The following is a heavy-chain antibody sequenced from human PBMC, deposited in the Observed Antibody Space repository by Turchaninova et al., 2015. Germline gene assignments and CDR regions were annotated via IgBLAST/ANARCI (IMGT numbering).Heavy chain of an antibody. V-gene: IGHV4-39*07. CDR1: GDSTSSSRYY. J-gene: IGHJ4*02. Sequence: QASETLSLSCPVSGDSTSSSRYYWGWIRQPPGKGLEWMWSIHCSGSTHYNPSPKGPVTLSVDTSKNQFSLKLSSVTAADTAVYYCARAVRGGNYYLDYWGQGTLVTVSS. D-gene: IGHD1-26*01. CDR2: IHCSGST. CDR3: ARAVRGGNYYLDY.